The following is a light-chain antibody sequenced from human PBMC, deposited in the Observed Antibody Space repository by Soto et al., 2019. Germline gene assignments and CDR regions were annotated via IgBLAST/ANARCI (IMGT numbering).Light chain of an antibody. CDR3: QQYNTYST. Sequence: DIQMTQSPSSLSASIGDRVSISCRASQSISDHLNWYQQKPGKAPKLLIYDASSLESGVPLRFSGSGSGTEFTLTISSLQPDDFATYYCQQYNTYSTFGGGTKVDIK. V-gene: IGKV1-5*01. CDR1: QSISDH. CDR2: DAS. J-gene: IGKJ4*01.